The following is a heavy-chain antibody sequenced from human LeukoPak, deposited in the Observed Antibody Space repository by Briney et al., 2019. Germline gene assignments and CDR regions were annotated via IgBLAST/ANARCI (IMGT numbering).Heavy chain of an antibody. D-gene: IGHD6-25*01. CDR3: ARVGSGAFDI. J-gene: IGHJ3*02. CDR2: ISSNGGST. V-gene: IGHV3-64*01. Sequence: GGSPRLSCAASGFTFSSYAMHWVRQAPGKGLEDVSAISSNGGSTYYTNSVRGRFTISRDNSKNTLYLQMGSLRAEDMAVYYCARVGSGAFDIWGQGTMVTVSS. CDR1: GFTFSSYA.